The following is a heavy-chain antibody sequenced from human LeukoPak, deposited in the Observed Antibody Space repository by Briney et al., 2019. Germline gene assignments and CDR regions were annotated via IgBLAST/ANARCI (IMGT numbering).Heavy chain of an antibody. V-gene: IGHV4-39*01. J-gene: IGHJ4*02. Sequence: SETPSLTCTVSGGSISSSSYYWGWIRQPPGKGLEWIGSIYYSGSTYYNPSLKSRVTISVDTSKNQFSLKLSSVTAADTAVYYCARRPDLRFGGPDYWGQGTLVTVSS. D-gene: IGHD3-16*01. CDR3: ARRPDLRFGGPDY. CDR1: GGSISSSSYY. CDR2: IYYSGST.